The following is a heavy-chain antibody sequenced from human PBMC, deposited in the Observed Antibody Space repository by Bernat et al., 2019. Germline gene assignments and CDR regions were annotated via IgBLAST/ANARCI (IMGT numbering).Heavy chain of an antibody. V-gene: IGHV3-48*01. Sequence: VQLVESGGGLVQPGGSLRLSCAASGFTFSAYSMNWVRQAPGKGLEWISYIHPTTTSDILYRDSVKGRFTISRDNAKNSLYLQLSSLRAEDTAVYYCATQGSFGECDHWGQGTLVTVSS. CDR1: GFTFSAYS. J-gene: IGHJ4*02. CDR3: ATQGSFGECDH. D-gene: IGHD3-10*01. CDR2: IHPTTTSDI.